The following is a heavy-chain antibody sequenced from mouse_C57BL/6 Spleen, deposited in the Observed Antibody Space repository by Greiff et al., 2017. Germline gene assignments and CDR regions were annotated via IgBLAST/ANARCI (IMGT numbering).Heavy chain of an antibody. CDR1: GYTFTEYT. J-gene: IGHJ2*01. Sequence: VKLVESGAELVKPGASVKLSCKASGYTFTEYTIHWVKQRSGQGLEWIGWFYPGSGSIKYNEKVKDKATLTADKSSSTVYMELSRLTSEDSAVYFCARHVVITTVVAPFDYWGQGTTLTVSS. V-gene: IGHV1-62-2*01. D-gene: IGHD1-1*01. CDR3: ARHVVITTVVAPFDY. CDR2: FYPGSGSI.